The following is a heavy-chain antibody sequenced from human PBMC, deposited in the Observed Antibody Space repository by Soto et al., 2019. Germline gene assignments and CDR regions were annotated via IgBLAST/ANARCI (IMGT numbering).Heavy chain of an antibody. V-gene: IGHV1-58*01. J-gene: IGHJ4*02. D-gene: IGHD3-3*01. Sequence: PRASVKVSCKASGFTFTSSAVQWVRQARGQRLGWIGWIVVGSGNTNYAQKFQERVTITRDMSTSTAYMELSSLRSEDTAVYYRAADLVFVRFLVEWGQGTLVTISS. CDR1: GFTFTSSA. CDR3: AADLVFVRFLVE. CDR2: IVVGSGNT.